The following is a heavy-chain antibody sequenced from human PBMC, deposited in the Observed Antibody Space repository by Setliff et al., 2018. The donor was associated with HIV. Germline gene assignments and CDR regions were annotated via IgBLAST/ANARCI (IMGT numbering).Heavy chain of an antibody. J-gene: IGHJ4*02. V-gene: IGHV3-30*18. Sequence: GSLRLSCAASGFTFSNAWMSWVRQAPGKGLEWVAVISYDGSNKYYADSVKGRFTISRDNSKNTLYLQMNSLRAEDTAEYYCAKELAASGLGYFDSWGRGILVTVSS. CDR1: GFTFSNAW. CDR2: ISYDGSNK. CDR3: AKELAASGLGYFDS. D-gene: IGHD3-22*01.